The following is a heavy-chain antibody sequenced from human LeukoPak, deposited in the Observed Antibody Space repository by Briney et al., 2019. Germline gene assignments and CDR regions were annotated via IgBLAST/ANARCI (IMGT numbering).Heavy chain of an antibody. Sequence: QPGGSLRLSCAASGFTFSSYAMHWVRQAPGKGLEWVAVISYDGSNKYYADSVKGRFTISRDNSKNTLYLQMNGLRAEDTAVYYCAKIAAARGFDYWGQGTLVTVSS. D-gene: IGHD6-6*01. J-gene: IGHJ4*02. CDR2: ISYDGSNK. CDR1: GFTFSSYA. CDR3: AKIAAARGFDY. V-gene: IGHV3-30-3*01.